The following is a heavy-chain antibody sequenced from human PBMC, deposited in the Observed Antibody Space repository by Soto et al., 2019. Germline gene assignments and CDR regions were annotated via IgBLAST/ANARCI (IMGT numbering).Heavy chain of an antibody. J-gene: IGHJ3*02. CDR1: GNSFSNYW. Sequence: GESLKICCKGSGNSFSNYWIAWVRQMPGKGLEWMGIIDPGDSETRYNPTFQGQVTISADKAISTAYLQWSRLKASDTAMYYCARRFDTSGYSPRDAFDIWGQGTMVTVSS. V-gene: IGHV5-51*01. D-gene: IGHD3-22*01. CDR2: IDPGDSET. CDR3: ARRFDTSGYSPRDAFDI.